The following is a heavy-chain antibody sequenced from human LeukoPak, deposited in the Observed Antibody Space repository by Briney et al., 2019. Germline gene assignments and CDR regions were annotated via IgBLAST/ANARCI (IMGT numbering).Heavy chain of an antibody. CDR2: IYPGDSDT. D-gene: IGHD6-13*01. V-gene: IGHV5-51*01. CDR3: TRDGDMTETGEIEAAGSPHY. Sequence: GESLKISCQGSGYSFTAYWIGWVRQMPGKGLECMGIIYPGDSDTRYSPSFQGQVTISADKSISTAYLQWSSLKASDTAMYYCTRDGDMTETGEIEAAGSPHYWGQGTLVTVSS. CDR1: GYSFTAYW. J-gene: IGHJ4*02.